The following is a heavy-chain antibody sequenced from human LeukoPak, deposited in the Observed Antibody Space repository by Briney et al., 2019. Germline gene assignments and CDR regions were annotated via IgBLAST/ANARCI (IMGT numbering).Heavy chain of an antibody. CDR2: IYYSGST. D-gene: IGHD3-22*01. CDR1: GYSISSGYY. Sequence: SETLSLTCTVSGYSISSGYYWGWIRQPPGKGLEWIGSIYYSGSTYYNPSLKSRVTISVDTSKNQFSLMLSSVTAADTAVYYCARSPIVVVITTMYYFDYWGQGTLVTVSS. V-gene: IGHV4-38-2*02. J-gene: IGHJ4*02. CDR3: ARSPIVVVITTMYYFDY.